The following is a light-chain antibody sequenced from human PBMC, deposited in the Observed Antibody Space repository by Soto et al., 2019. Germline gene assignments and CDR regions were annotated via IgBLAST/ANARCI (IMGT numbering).Light chain of an antibody. CDR1: QRVHNY. Sequence: EIVLTQSTATLSLSPGQSAILSCRARQRVHNYLAWSQQKPGQAPRLLIYDFSNRAPGIPASFSGSGYGPAFSRTISSLVPENFAINYCKHRSGWPRTSGQETKPEV. J-gene: IGKJ1*01. V-gene: IGKV3-11*01. CDR2: DFS. CDR3: KHRSGWPRT.